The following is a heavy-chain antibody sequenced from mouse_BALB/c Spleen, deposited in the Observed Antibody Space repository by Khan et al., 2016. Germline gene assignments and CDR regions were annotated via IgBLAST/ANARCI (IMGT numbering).Heavy chain of an antibody. Sequence: VQLQQPGPELVKPGASVKVSCKASGYAFTSYNMYWVKQSHGKSLEWIGYIDPYNGGTNYNQKFKGKATLTVDKSSSTAYMHLNSLTSEDSAVYYCAREGVTTVVAKGLDFWGQGTTLTVSS. J-gene: IGHJ2*01. CDR1: GYAFTSYN. CDR2: IDPYNGGT. V-gene: IGHV1S135*01. D-gene: IGHD1-1*01. CDR3: AREGVTTVVAKGLDF.